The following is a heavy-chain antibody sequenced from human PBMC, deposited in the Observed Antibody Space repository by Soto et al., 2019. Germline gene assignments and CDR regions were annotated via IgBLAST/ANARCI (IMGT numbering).Heavy chain of an antibody. CDR3: ARDSGEAYDY. CDR1: GGSISSYY. CDR2: IYYSGSTNYT. D-gene: IGHD3-10*01. J-gene: IGHJ4*02. V-gene: IGHV4-59*01. Sequence: PSETLSLTCTVSGGSISSYYWSWIRQPPGKGLEWIGYIYYSGSTNYTNYNPSLKSRATISVDTSKNQFSLKVTSVTAADTAVYYCARDSGEAYDYWAQGTLVTVSS.